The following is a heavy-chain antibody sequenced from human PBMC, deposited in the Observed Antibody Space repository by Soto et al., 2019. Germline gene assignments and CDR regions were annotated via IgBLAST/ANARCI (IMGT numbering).Heavy chain of an antibody. V-gene: IGHV3-30*18. Sequence: GGSLRLSCAASGFTFSSYGMHWVRQAPGKGLEWVAVISYDGSNKYYADSVKGRFTISRDNSKNTLYLQMNSLRAEDTAVYYCAKDITIFGVVSNWFDPWGQGTLVTVS. CDR2: ISYDGSNK. J-gene: IGHJ5*02. D-gene: IGHD3-3*01. CDR3: AKDITIFGVVSNWFDP. CDR1: GFTFSSYG.